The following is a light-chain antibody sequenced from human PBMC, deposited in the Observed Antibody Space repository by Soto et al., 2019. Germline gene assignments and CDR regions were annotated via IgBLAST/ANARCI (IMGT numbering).Light chain of an antibody. CDR1: NNDVGGYNY. CDR2: DVS. Sequence: QSALTQPASVSGSPGQSITISCTGTNNDVGGYNYVSWYQQHPGKAPKLMIYDVSNRPSGVSNRFSGSKSGNTASLTISGLQADDEADYYCSSYTSTSIYVFGAGTKVTVL. CDR3: SSYTSTSIYV. V-gene: IGLV2-14*01. J-gene: IGLJ1*01.